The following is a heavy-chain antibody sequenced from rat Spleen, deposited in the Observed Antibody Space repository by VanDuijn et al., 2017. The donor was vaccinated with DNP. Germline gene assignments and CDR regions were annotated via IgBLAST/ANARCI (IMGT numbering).Heavy chain of an antibody. D-gene: IGHD1-11*01. CDR3: TTDFERGY. J-gene: IGHJ2*01. Sequence: EVQLVESGGGLVQPGRSLKLSCAASGFTFSDYAMAWVRQVPKKGLEWVATILYDGSVTYYGDSVKGRFTISRDNAKNTLYLQMDSLRSEDTATYYCTTDFERGYWGQGVMVTVSS. V-gene: IGHV5-17*01. CDR2: ILYDGSVT. CDR1: GFTFSDYA.